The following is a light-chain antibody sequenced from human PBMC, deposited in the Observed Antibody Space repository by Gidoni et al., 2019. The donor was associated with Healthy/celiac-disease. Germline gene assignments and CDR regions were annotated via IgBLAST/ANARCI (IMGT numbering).Light chain of an antibody. J-gene: IGKJ5*01. CDR2: DAS. CDR3: QQRSNWPSIT. CDR1: QSVSSY. V-gene: IGKV3-11*01. Sequence: EIVLTQSPATLSLSPGERATLSCSASQSVSSYLAWYQQKPGQAPRLLIYDASNRATGIPARLSGSGAGTDFNLTISSLEPEDFAVYYCQQRSNWPSITFGQGTRLEIK.